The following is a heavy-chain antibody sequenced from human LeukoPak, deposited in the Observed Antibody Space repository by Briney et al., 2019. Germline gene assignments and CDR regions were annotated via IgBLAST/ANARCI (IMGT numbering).Heavy chain of an antibody. CDR3: ARGGSNYYDSSGYYYKPYAFDI. CDR2: IYYSGST. CDR1: GGSISSYY. V-gene: IGHV4-59*01. J-gene: IGHJ3*02. D-gene: IGHD3-22*01. Sequence: PSETLSLTCTVSGGSISSYYWSWIRQPPGKGLEWIGYIYYSGSTNYNPSLKSRVTISVDTSKNQFSLKLSSVTAADTAVYYCARGGSNYYDSSGYYYKPYAFDIWGQGTMVTVSS.